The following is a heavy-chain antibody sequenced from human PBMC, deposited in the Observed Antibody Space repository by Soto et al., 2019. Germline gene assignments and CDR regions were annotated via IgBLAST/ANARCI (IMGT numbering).Heavy chain of an antibody. CDR1: GFTFSSYA. D-gene: IGHD3-3*01. Sequence: GGSLRLSCAASGFTFSSYAMSWVRQAPGKGLEWVSAISGSGGSTYYADSVKGRFTISRDNSKNTLYLQMNSLRAEDTAVYYCAKVLAPRIHHRSGYYPLYGMDVWGQGTTVTVSS. CDR3: AKVLAPRIHHRSGYYPLYGMDV. V-gene: IGHV3-23*01. J-gene: IGHJ6*02. CDR2: ISGSGGST.